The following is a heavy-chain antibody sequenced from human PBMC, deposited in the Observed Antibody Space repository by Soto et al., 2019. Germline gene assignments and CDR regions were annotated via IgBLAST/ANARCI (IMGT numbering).Heavy chain of an antibody. CDR1: GFTFSSYA. J-gene: IGHJ4*02. V-gene: IGHV3-30-3*01. CDR3: ARAPPPYYYDSSGYYPDY. D-gene: IGHD3-22*01. Sequence: PGGSLRLSCAASGFTFSSYAMHWVRQAPGKGLEWVAVISYDGSNKYYADSVKGRFTISRDNSKNTLYLQMNSLRAEDTAVYYCARAPPPYYYDSSGYYPDYWGQGTLVTVSS. CDR2: ISYDGSNK.